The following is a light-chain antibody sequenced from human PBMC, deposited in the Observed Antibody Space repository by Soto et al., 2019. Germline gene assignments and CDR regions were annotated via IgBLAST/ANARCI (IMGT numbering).Light chain of an antibody. Sequence: QSALTQPASVSGSPGQSITISCTGTSSDVGGYNYVSWYQQHPGKAPQLMIYDVSHRPSGVSNRFSGSKSGNTASLTISGLQAEDEVDYYCSSYTISSTLRYVFGTGTKLTVL. CDR2: DVS. J-gene: IGLJ1*01. CDR1: SSDVGGYNY. CDR3: SSYTISSTLRYV. V-gene: IGLV2-14*01.